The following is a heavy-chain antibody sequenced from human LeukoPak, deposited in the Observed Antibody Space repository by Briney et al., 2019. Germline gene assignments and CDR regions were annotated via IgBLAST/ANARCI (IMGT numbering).Heavy chain of an antibody. Sequence: ASVKVSCNVSGYSLTELSMDWVRQAPGKGLEWMGGFDPEDGETVYAQKFQGRVTMTEDTSTDTAYMELSSLRSEDTAVYYCATDHGVAGWYAFDIWGQGTMVTVSS. V-gene: IGHV1-24*01. CDR3: ATDHGVAGWYAFDI. CDR2: FDPEDGET. J-gene: IGHJ3*02. CDR1: GYSLTELS. D-gene: IGHD6-19*01.